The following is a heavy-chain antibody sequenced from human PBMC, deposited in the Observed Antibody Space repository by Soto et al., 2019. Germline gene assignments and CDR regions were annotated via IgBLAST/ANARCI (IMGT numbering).Heavy chain of an antibody. V-gene: IGHV4-30-2*01. J-gene: IGHJ4*02. CDR1: GGSISSGGYS. CDR2: IYHSGST. Sequence: SETLSLTCAVSGGSISSGGYSWSWIRQPPGKGLEWIGYIYHSGSTNYNPSLKSRVTISVDTSKNQFSLKLSSVTAADTAVYYCARVKRDTAMVIDYWGQGTLVTVSS. CDR3: ARVKRDTAMVIDY. D-gene: IGHD5-18*01.